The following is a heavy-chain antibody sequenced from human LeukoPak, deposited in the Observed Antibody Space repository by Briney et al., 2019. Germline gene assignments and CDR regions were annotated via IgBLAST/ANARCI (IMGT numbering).Heavy chain of an antibody. CDR3: ARGGQQWRGGNYFDS. V-gene: IGHV1-3*03. Sequence: ASVKVSCKASGYTFTDYALHWVRQAPGQSLEWMGWITTGRGETRYSQDFQRRITLTRDKSANTVYMDLSDLTSEDTAIYYCARGGQQWRGGNYFDSWGQVTLVAVSS. D-gene: IGHD6-19*01. CDR2: ITTGRGET. CDR1: GYTFTDYA. J-gene: IGHJ4*02.